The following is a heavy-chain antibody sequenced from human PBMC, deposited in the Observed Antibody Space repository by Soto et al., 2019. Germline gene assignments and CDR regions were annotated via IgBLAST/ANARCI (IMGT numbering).Heavy chain of an antibody. V-gene: IGHV1-18*01. CDR3: ARNPSVSLYYYYDYMDV. D-gene: IGHD3-10*01. CDR2: ISAYNGNT. CDR1: GYTFTSYG. Sequence: QVQLVQSGAEVKKPGASVKVSCKASGYTFTSYGISWVRQAPGQGLEWMGWISAYNGNTNYAQKLQGRVTMTTDTTTSTAYMELRSLRSDDTAVYYCARNPSVSLYYYYDYMDVWGNGTTVTVS. J-gene: IGHJ6*03.